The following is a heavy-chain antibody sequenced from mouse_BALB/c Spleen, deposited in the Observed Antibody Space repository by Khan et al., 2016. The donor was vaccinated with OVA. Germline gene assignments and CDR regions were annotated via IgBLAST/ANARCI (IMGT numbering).Heavy chain of an antibody. D-gene: IGHD2-1*01. CDR1: DFNIKAYY. V-gene: IGHV14-4*02. CDR3: NAPGNYL. CDR2: IDPANGNT. J-gene: IGHJ2*01. Sequence: EVQLQEPGAELVRSGASVKLSCTAADFNIKAYYIHRVKQSPEQGLEWIGRIDPANGNTEYAPKFRGKATLTADTSSNTAYLLLTNLTPGYTAVYYCNAPGNYLWGQGTTLTVSS.